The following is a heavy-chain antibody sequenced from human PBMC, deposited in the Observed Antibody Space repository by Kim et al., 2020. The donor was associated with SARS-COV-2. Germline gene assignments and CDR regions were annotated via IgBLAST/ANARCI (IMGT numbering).Heavy chain of an antibody. J-gene: IGHJ4*02. D-gene: IGHD3-10*01. Sequence: SETLSLTCTVSGGSISSGGYYWSWIRQFPGRGLEWIGYIYYSGIIYFNPSLRSRVDMSIDTSKSHFFLKLSSVTAADTAVYYCARATLVGGVGGGQGRLV. CDR1: GGSISSGGYY. V-gene: IGHV4-31*03. CDR3: ARATLVGGVG. CDR2: IYYSGII.